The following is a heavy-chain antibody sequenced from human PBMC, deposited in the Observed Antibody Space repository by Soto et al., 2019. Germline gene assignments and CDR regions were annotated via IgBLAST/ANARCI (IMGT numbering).Heavy chain of an antibody. V-gene: IGHV2-5*02. CDR2: LYWDDDK. Sequence: QITVKESGPTVVKPTGTLTLTCAFSGFSLTTSGVGVGWVRQSSGKAPEWRAHLYWDDDKRYSTSLNSRVIFTKDTPMNQMVRTTTNVDPADTATYVCAHRVLRTVFGLVTTTAIYFDFWGPGTPVVVSS. CDR3: AHRVLRTVFGLVTTTAIYFDF. CDR1: GFSLTTSGVG. D-gene: IGHD3-3*01. J-gene: IGHJ4*02.